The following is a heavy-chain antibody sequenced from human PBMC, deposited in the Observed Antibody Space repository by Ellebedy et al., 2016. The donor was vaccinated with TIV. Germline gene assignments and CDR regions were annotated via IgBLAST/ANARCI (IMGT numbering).Heavy chain of an antibody. CDR1: GFTFSDYY. CDR2: ISSSGSTI. J-gene: IGHJ4*02. D-gene: IGHD6-6*01. V-gene: IGHV3-11*01. Sequence: GESLKISXAASGFTFSDYYMSWIRQAPGKGLEWVSYISSSGSTIYYADSVKGRFTISRDNAKNSLYLQMNSLRAEDTAVYYCARARAARRPYYFDYWGQGTLVTVSS. CDR3: ARARAARRPYYFDY.